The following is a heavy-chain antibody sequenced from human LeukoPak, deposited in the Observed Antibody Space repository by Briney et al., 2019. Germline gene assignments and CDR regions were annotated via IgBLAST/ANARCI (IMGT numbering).Heavy chain of an antibody. CDR3: ARTRDSGSSDY. V-gene: IGHV4-59*01. Sequence: SETLSLTCTVSGGSISSYYWSWIRQPPGKALEWIAYIYYSGSTNYNPSLKSRVTISVDMSKNQFSLKLSSVTAADTAVYYCARTRDSGSSDYWGQGTLVTVSS. CDR2: IYYSGST. J-gene: IGHJ4*02. CDR1: GGSISSYY. D-gene: IGHD3-10*01.